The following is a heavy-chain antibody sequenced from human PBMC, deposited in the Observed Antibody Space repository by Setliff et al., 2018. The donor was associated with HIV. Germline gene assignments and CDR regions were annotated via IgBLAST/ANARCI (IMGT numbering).Heavy chain of an antibody. D-gene: IGHD5-12*01. CDR3: ATASGYDLFMGAFDI. Sequence: SETLSLTCAVSGGSFSGYYWSWIRQPPVKGLEWIGEINQSGGINYNPSLKSRVTISIDTFKNQFSMKLYSVTAADTAVYYCATASGYDLFMGAFDIWGQGTMVTVSS. V-gene: IGHV4-34*01. CDR1: GGSFSGYY. J-gene: IGHJ3*02. CDR2: INQSGGI.